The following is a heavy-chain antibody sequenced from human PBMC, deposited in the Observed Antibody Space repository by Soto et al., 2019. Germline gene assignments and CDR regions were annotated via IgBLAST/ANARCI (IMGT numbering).Heavy chain of an antibody. J-gene: IGHJ5*02. CDR2: ISYDGRNK. V-gene: IGHV3-30*03. D-gene: IGHD2-21*01. CDR1: GFVSNDYD. CDR3: SRGIKGGLDA. Sequence: VQLAESGGGLVQPGRSLRLSCATSGFVSNDYDIHWVRQAPGKGLAWLASISYDGRNKYYADSVKGRFTISRDNSKNTLSLQINSLGAEDTAVYYCSRGIKGGLDAWGPGTLVTVSS.